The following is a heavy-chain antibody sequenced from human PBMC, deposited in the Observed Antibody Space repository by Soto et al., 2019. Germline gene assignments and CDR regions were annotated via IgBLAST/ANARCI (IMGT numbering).Heavy chain of an antibody. J-gene: IGHJ4*02. Sequence: PSETLSLTCTVSGGSISSGGYYWSWIRQHPGKGLEWIGYIYYSGSTYYNPSLKSRVTISVDTSKNQFSLKLSSVTAADTAVYYCARGFDGAFDYWGQGTLVTVSS. D-gene: IGHD1-26*01. CDR2: IYYSGST. V-gene: IGHV4-31*03. CDR3: ARGFDGAFDY. CDR1: GGSISSGGYY.